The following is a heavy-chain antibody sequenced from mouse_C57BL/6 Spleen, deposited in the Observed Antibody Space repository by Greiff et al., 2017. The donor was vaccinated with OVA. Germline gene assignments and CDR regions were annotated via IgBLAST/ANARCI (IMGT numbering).Heavy chain of an antibody. Sequence: QVQLQQSGAELVRPGSSVKLSCKASGYTFTSYWMDWVKQRPGQGLEWIGNIYPSDSETHYNQKFKDKATLTVDKSSSTAYMQLSSLTSEDSAVYYCAIYGSSYYFDYWGQGTTLTVSS. D-gene: IGHD1-1*01. J-gene: IGHJ2*01. CDR3: AIYGSSYYFDY. CDR2: IYPSDSET. V-gene: IGHV1-61*01. CDR1: GYTFTSYW.